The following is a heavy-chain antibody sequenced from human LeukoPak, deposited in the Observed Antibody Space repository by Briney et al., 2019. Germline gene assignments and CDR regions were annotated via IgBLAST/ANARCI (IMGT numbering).Heavy chain of an antibody. V-gene: IGHV4-4*07. J-gene: IGHJ4*02. Sequence: SETLSLTCTVSGGSISSYYWSWIRQPAGKGLEWIGRIYTSGSTNYNPSLKSRVTMSVDTSKNQFSLKLSSVTAADTAVYYCAREVADYYDSSGAYFDYWGQGTLVTVSS. CDR1: GGSISSYY. CDR2: IYTSGST. CDR3: AREVADYYDSSGAYFDY. D-gene: IGHD3-22*01.